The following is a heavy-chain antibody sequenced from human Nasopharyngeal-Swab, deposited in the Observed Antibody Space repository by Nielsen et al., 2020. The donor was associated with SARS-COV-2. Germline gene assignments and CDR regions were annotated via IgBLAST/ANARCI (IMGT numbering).Heavy chain of an antibody. CDR1: GFTFSSYD. Sequence: GGSLRLSCAASGFTFSSYDMHWVRQATGKGLEWVSAIGTAGDTYYPGSVKGRFTISRENAKNTLYLQMNSLRAEDTAVYYCARDIGAWFRELRYWGQGTLVTVSS. D-gene: IGHD3-10*01. CDR3: ARDIGAWFRELRY. J-gene: IGHJ4*02. CDR2: IGTAGDT. V-gene: IGHV3-13*01.